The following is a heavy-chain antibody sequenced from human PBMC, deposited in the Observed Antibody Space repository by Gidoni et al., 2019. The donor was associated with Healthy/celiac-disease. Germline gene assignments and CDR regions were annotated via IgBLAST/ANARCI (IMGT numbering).Heavy chain of an antibody. CDR3: ARVFRSGLKRRDCSSTSCYYYFDY. V-gene: IGHV4-39*07. CDR1: GGSISSSSYY. CDR2: IYYSGST. D-gene: IGHD2-2*01. Sequence: QLHLQESRPGLVKPSETLSLTCPVPGGSISSSSYYWGWIRQPPGKGLEWIGSIYYSGSTYYNPSLKSRVTISVDTSKNQFSLKLSSVTAADTAVYYCARVFRSGLKRRDCSSTSCYYYFDYWGQGTLVTVSS. J-gene: IGHJ4*02.